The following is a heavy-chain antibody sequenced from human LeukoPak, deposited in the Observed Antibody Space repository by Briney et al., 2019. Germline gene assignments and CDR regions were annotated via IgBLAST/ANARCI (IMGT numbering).Heavy chain of an antibody. CDR2: VSNDGTYT. D-gene: IGHD2-21*02. Sequence: GGSLRLSCAASGFTFSSYFMHWVRQAPGKGLVWVSRVSNDGTYTEYADSVKGRFTISRENAKDTLYLQVNSLRAEDTAVYYCAITVDCRATTDCYSYFHHWGQGTLVTVSS. J-gene: IGHJ1*01. CDR1: GFTFSSYF. CDR3: AITVDCRATTDCYSYFHH. V-gene: IGHV3-74*03.